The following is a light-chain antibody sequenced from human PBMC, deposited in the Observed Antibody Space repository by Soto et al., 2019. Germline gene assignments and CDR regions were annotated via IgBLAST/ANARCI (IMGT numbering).Light chain of an antibody. CDR3: QSYDSTNQGV. J-gene: IGLJ2*01. CDR2: EDD. V-gene: IGLV6-57*03. Sequence: NFMLTQPHSVSESPGKTVTISCTRSSGSIANNYVQWYQQRPGSAPTAVIHEDDQRPSGVPDRFSGSIVRSSNSASLTISGLETEDEADYYCQSYDSTNQGVFGGGTKLTVL. CDR1: SGSIANNY.